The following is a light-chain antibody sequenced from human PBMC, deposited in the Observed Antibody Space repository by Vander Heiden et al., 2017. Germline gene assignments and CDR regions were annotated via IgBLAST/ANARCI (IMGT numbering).Light chain of an antibody. CDR1: QSISSY. CDR3: QQSYSTHRGPFT. Sequence: DIQMTQSPSSLSASVGDRVTITCRASQSISSYLNWYQQKPGKAPKLLIYAASSLQSGVPSRFSGSGSGTDFTLTISSLQPEDFATYDCQQSYSTHRGPFTFGGGTKVEIK. CDR2: AAS. J-gene: IGKJ4*01. V-gene: IGKV1-39*01.